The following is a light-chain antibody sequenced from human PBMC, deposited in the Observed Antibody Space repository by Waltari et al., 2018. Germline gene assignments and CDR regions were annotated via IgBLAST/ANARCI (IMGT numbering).Light chain of an antibody. CDR2: DAS. V-gene: IGKV1-33*01. J-gene: IGKJ2*01. CDR1: QDISNY. CDR3: QQYDNLPSYT. Sequence: DIQMTQSPSSLSASVGDRVTVTCQASQDISNYLNWYQQKPGKAPKLLIYDASNLETGVPSRFSGSGSGTDFTFTISSLQPEDIATYYCQQYDNLPSYTFGQVTKLEIK.